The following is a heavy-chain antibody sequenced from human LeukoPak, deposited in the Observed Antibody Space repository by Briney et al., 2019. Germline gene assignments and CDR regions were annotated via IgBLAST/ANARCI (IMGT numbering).Heavy chain of an antibody. D-gene: IGHD4-17*01. V-gene: IGHV1-3*01. Sequence: ASVTVPCKASGYIFTDYAIQWVRQAPGQGLEWMGWINAGNGKTKYSQKFKGRVTITRDTSASTAYMELSGLRSDDTAVYYCARARWTSTVTTYYLDFWGQGTLVTVSS. J-gene: IGHJ4*02. CDR2: INAGNGKT. CDR3: ARARWTSTVTTYYLDF. CDR1: GYIFTDYA.